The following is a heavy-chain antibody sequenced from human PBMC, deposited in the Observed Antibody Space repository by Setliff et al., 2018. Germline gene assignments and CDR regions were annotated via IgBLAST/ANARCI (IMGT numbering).Heavy chain of an antibody. D-gene: IGHD1-26*01. Sequence: SETLSLTCSVSGASISSGSNYWSWIRQPPGKGLEWIGYIYASGSTNYNPSLKSRVTLSVDTSKNQFSLKVSSVTAADTAVYYCARAPPNRYSGSYEYFYMDVWGKGTTVTVSS. CDR1: GASISSGSNY. J-gene: IGHJ6*03. V-gene: IGHV4-61*01. CDR2: IYASGST. CDR3: ARAPPNRYSGSYEYFYMDV.